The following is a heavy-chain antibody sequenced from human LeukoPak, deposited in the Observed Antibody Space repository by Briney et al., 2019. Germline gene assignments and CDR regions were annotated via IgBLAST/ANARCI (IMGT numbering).Heavy chain of an antibody. CDR1: GFTFSSYA. J-gene: IGHJ4*02. CDR3: AKGSWAIVVVITTDY. V-gene: IGHV3-23*01. CDR2: ISGSGGST. Sequence: PGGSLRLSCAASGFTFSSYAISWVRQAPGKGLEWVSAISGSGGSTYYADSVKGRFTISRDNSKNTLYLQMNSLRAEDPAVYYCAKGSWAIVVVITTDYWGQGTLVTVSS. D-gene: IGHD3-22*01.